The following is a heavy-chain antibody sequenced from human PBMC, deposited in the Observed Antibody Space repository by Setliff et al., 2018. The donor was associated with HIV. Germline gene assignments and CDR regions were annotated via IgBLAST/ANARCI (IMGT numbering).Heavy chain of an antibody. D-gene: IGHD1-1*01. CDR3: AKGYNWNNAYYGLDV. CDR1: GDSISNYY. V-gene: IGHV4-4*09. CDR2: IHASGST. J-gene: IGHJ6*02. Sequence: TRSLTCTVSGDSISNYYWSWVRQPPGKGLERIGYIHASGSTNYNPSLKSRVTISVDTSKNQFSLKLSSVTAADTAVYYCAKGYNWNNAYYGLDVWGQGTTVTVSS.